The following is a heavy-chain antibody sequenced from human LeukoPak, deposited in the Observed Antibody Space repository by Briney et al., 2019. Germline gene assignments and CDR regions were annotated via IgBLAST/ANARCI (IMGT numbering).Heavy chain of an antibody. CDR3: ARMGGYSGYATH. CDR1: RASFNGSDYC. CDR2: IYYRGNT. D-gene: IGHD5-12*01. Sequence: SETLSLTCSVSRASFNGSDYCWGWVRQPPGKGLEWIGTIYYRGNTYYNPSLTSRVTISADTSKMQFSLKLTSATAADTAVYYCARMGGYSGYATHWGQGTLVTVSS. V-gene: IGHV4-39*01. J-gene: IGHJ4*02.